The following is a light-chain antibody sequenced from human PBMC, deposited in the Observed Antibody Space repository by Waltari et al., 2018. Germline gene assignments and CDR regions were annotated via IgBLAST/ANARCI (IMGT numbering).Light chain of an antibody. V-gene: IGKV3-11*01. CDR2: DTS. Sequence: EIVLTQSPATLSLFAGERATLYCRASESVSRYLGWYQQKPGQAPRLLIYDTSIRATGVPARFIGSGYGTDFTLTISSLEPEDFALYFCQQRSLWPLTFGGGTKVEI. CDR3: QQRSLWPLT. J-gene: IGKJ4*01. CDR1: ESVSRY.